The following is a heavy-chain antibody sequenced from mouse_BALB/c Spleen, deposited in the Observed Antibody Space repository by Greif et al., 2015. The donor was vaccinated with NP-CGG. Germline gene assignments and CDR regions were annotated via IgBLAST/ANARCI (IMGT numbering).Heavy chain of an antibody. CDR2: INPGSGGT. J-gene: IGHJ2*01. Sequence: QVQLKESGAELVRPGTSVKVPCKASGYAFTNYLIEWVKQRPGQGLEWIGVINPGSGGTNYNEKFKGKATLTADKSSSTAYMQLSSLTSDDSAVYFCARFTVPPYYFDYWGQGTTLTVSS. D-gene: IGHD1-1*01. CDR1: GYAFTNYL. V-gene: IGHV1-54*03. CDR3: ARFTVPPYYFDY.